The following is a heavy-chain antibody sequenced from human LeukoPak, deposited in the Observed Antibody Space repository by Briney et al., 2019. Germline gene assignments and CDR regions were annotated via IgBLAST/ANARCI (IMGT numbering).Heavy chain of an antibody. J-gene: IGHJ4*02. Sequence: GGSLRLSCVASGFTISSYWMHWVRQAPGKGLEWVANIKQDGSEEYYVDSVKGRLTISRDNAKNSLYLQMNSLRAEDTAVYYCARRYFDYWGQGILVTVSS. V-gene: IGHV3-7*03. CDR2: IKQDGSEE. CDR1: GFTISSYW. CDR3: ARRYFDY.